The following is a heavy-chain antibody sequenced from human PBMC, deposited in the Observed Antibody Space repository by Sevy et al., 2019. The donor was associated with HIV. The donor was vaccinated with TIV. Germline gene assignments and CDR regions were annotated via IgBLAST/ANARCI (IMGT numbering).Heavy chain of an antibody. D-gene: IGHD3-22*01. Sequence: GGYLRLSCAASGFTVSSNYMSWVRQAPGKGLEWVSVIYSGGSTYYADSVKGRFTISRDNSKNTLYLQMNSLRAEDTAVYYCARGLTYYYDSSGYFWSFAFDIWGQGTMVTVSS. CDR2: IYSGGST. V-gene: IGHV3-53*01. CDR1: GFTVSSNY. CDR3: ARGLTYYYDSSGYFWSFAFDI. J-gene: IGHJ3*02.